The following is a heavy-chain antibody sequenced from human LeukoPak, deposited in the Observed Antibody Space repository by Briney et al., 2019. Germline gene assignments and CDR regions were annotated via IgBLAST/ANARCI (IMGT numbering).Heavy chain of an antibody. D-gene: IGHD3-3*01. CDR3: ARGRRDYDFWSGPHY. Sequence: GGSLRLSCAASGFTFSSNGMNWVRQAPGKGLEWVSVIYSGGSTYYADSVKGRFTISRDNSKNTLYLQMNSLRAEDTAVYYCARGRRDYDFWSGPHYWGQGTLVTVSS. CDR2: IYSGGST. V-gene: IGHV3-53*01. CDR1: GFTFSSNG. J-gene: IGHJ4*02.